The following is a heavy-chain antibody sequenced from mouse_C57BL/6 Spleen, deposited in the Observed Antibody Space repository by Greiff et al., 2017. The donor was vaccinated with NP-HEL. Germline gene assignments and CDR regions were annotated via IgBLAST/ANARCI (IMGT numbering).Heavy chain of an antibody. D-gene: IGHD1-1*01. CDR2: FHPYNDDT. Sequence: QVQLQQSGAELVKPGASVKMSCKASGYTFTTYPIEWMKQNHGKSLEWIGNFHPYNDDTKYNEKFKGKATLTVEKSSSTVYLELSRLTSDDSAVYYCARGGYYGSSYWYVDVWGTGTTVTVSS. CDR3: ARGGYYGSSYWYVDV. CDR1: GYTFTTYP. J-gene: IGHJ1*03. V-gene: IGHV1-47*01.